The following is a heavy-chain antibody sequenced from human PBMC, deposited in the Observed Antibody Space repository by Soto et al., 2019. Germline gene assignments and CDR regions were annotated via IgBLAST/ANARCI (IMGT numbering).Heavy chain of an antibody. J-gene: IGHJ5*02. Sequence: EVQLVESGGGLVQPGGSLRLSCAASGFTFSSYSMNWVRQAPGKGLEWVSYISSSSSTIYYADSVKGRFTISRDNAKNSLYLKMNSMRDEDTAVYYCARHTERIAQIGWFAPWGQGTLVTVSS. V-gene: IGHV3-48*02. CDR3: ARHTERIAQIGWFAP. D-gene: IGHD6-13*01. CDR2: ISSSSSTI. CDR1: GFTFSSYS.